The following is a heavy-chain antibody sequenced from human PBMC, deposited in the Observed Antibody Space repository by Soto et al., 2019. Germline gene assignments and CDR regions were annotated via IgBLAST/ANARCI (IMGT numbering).Heavy chain of an antibody. CDR1: GFTFSSYG. D-gene: IGHD6-19*01. Sequence: QVQLVESGGGVVQPGRSLRLSCAASGFTFSSYGMHWVRQAPGKGLEWVAVIWYDGSNKYYADSVKGRFTISRDNSKNTLYLQMNSLRAEDTAVYYCASEGIEQWLVRGKYYYYYYGMDVWGQGTTVTVSS. CDR3: ASEGIEQWLVRGKYYYYYYGMDV. J-gene: IGHJ6*02. V-gene: IGHV3-33*01. CDR2: IWYDGSNK.